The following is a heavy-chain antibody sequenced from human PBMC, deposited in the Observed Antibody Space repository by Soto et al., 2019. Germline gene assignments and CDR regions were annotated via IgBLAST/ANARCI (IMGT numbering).Heavy chain of an antibody. Sequence: PSETLSLTCTVSGGSISSYYWSWIRQPPGKGLEWIGYIYYSGSTNYNPSLKSRVTISVDTSKNQFSLKLSSVTAADTAVYYCERESPEEHFDYWGQGTLVTVSS. D-gene: IGHD1-1*01. CDR2: IYYSGST. V-gene: IGHV4-59*01. J-gene: IGHJ4*02. CDR1: GGSISSYY. CDR3: ERESPEEHFDY.